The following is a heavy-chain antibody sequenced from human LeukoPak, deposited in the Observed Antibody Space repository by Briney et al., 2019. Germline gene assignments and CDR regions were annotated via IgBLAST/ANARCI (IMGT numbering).Heavy chain of an antibody. Sequence: ASVKVSCKVSGYTLTELSMHWVRQAPGKGLEWMGGFDPEDGETIYAQKFQGRVTMTEDTSTDTAYMELSSLRSEDTAVYYCATDSQIVPAAIKRANYFDYWGQGTLVTVPS. CDR1: GYTLTELS. CDR2: FDPEDGET. J-gene: IGHJ4*02. CDR3: ATDSQIVPAAIKRANYFDY. D-gene: IGHD2-2*01. V-gene: IGHV1-24*01.